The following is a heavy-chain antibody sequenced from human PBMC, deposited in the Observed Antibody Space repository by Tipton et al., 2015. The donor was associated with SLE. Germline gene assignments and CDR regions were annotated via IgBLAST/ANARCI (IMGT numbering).Heavy chain of an antibody. Sequence: LRLSCAVYGESFSDRYWSWIRQPPGMGLEWIGEINHSGTTYYNPSLKGRVTISVDTSKNQLSLKLTSVTAADTAVYYCARHQAGYCTSTNCAGGGMDVWGQGTTVTVSS. D-gene: IGHD2-2*01. V-gene: IGHV4-34*01. J-gene: IGHJ6*02. CDR1: GESFSDRY. CDR2: INHSGTT. CDR3: ARHQAGYCTSTNCAGGGMDV.